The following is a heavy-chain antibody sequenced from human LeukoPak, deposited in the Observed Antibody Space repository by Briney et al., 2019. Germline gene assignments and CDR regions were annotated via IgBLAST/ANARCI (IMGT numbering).Heavy chain of an antibody. V-gene: IGHV4-34*01. CDR2: INHSGST. CDR1: GGSFSGYY. CDR3: ARGRVEWGSYRYALKNWFDP. D-gene: IGHD3-16*02. Sequence: SETLSLTCAVYGGSFSGYYWSWIRQPPGKGLEWIGEINHSGSTNYNPSLRSRVTISVDTSKNQFSLKLSSVTAADTAVYYCARGRVEWGSYRYALKNWFDPWGQGTLVTVSS. J-gene: IGHJ5*02.